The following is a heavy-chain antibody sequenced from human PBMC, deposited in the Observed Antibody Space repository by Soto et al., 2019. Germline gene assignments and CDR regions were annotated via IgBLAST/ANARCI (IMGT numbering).Heavy chain of an antibody. CDR3: AINSRYCSSTSCYAD. CDR1: GFTFSSYA. CDR2: ISTSGDST. J-gene: IGHJ4*02. Sequence: EVQLLESGAGLVQPGGSLRLSCAASGFTFSSYAMSWVRQAPGKGLEWVSGISTSGDSTYYADSVKGRFTISRDNSKDTLYLQMNSLRAGDTAVYYGAINSRYCSSTSCYADWGQGTLVTVSS. V-gene: IGHV3-23*01. D-gene: IGHD2-2*01.